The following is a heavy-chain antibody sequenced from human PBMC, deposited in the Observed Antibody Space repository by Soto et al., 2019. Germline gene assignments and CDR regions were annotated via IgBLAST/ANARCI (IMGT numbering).Heavy chain of an antibody. J-gene: IGHJ5*02. CDR2: IYYSGST. V-gene: IGHV4-59*08. D-gene: IGHD2-21*02. CDR3: VRTARQGAVAPHWFDR. CDR1: GGSISSYH. Sequence: SETLSLTCTVSGGSISSYHWSWIRQPPGKGLEWIGYIYYSGSTNYNPSLKSRVTISVDTSKNQFSLKLSSVTAAETAVYYCVRTARQGAVAPHWFDRWGQGTQVTVSS.